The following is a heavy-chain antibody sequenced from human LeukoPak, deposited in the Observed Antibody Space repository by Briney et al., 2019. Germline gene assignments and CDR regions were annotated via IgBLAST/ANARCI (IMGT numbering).Heavy chain of an antibody. CDR1: GFTFSSYA. J-gene: IGHJ4*02. Sequence: GGSLRLSCAASGFTFSSYAMSWVRQAPGKGLEWVSAISGSGGSTYYADSVKGRFTISRDNSKNTLYLQMNSLRAEDTAVYYCAKAPFGITMVRGVISFFDYWGQETLVTVSS. CDR3: AKAPFGITMVRGVISFFDY. V-gene: IGHV3-23*01. D-gene: IGHD3-10*01. CDR2: ISGSGGST.